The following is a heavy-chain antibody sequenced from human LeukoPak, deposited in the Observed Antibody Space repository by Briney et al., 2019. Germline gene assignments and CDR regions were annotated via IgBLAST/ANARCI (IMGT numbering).Heavy chain of an antibody. D-gene: IGHD3-22*01. CDR2: ISAYNGNT. J-gene: IGHJ3*02. Sequence: ASVKVSCKASGYTFTSYGISWVRQAPGQGLEWMGWISAYNGNTNYAQKLQGRVTMTTDTSTSTAYMELRSLRSDDTAVYYCARMMTPRLYYDSTGYYYGASDIWGQGTMVTVSS. V-gene: IGHV1-18*01. CDR3: ARMMTPRLYYDSTGYYYGASDI. CDR1: GYTFTSYG.